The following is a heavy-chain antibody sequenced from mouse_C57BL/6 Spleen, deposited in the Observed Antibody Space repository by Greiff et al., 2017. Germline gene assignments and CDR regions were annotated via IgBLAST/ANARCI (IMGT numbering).Heavy chain of an antibody. Sequence: VQLKQSGAELVKPGASVKLSCTASGFNIKDYYMHWVKQRTEQGLEWIGRIDPEYGDTKYDPKFQGKATITASTSSNTAYLQLSSLTSDDTAVYYFASEDYAFAYWGPGRLVTVST. CDR1: GFNIKDYY. V-gene: IGHV14-2*01. CDR2: IDPEYGDT. D-gene: IGHD2-4*01. CDR3: ASEDYAFAY. J-gene: IGHJ3*01.